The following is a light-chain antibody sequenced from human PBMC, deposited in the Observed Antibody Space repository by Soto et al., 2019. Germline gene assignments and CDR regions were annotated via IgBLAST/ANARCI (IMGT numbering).Light chain of an antibody. CDR2: AAS. CDR3: QQSYSTPRT. J-gene: IGKJ2*01. V-gene: IGKV1-39*01. CDR1: QSISSN. Sequence: DLQMTQSPSSLSASVGDRVTITCRASQSISSNLNWYQQKPGKAPNLLIYAASSLQSGVPSRFSGSGSGTDFTLTISSLQPEDFATYYCQQSYSTPRTFGQGTNLEIK.